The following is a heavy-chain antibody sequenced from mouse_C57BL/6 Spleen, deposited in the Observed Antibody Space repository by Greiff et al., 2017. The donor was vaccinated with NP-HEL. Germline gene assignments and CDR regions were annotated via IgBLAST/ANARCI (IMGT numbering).Heavy chain of an antibody. CDR3: TTDRLYGSSEGNFDY. Sequence: EVQLQQSGAELVRPGASVKLSCTASGFNIKDDYMHWVKQRPEQGLEWIGWIDPENGDTEYASKFQGKATITADTSSNTAYLQLSSLTSEDTAVYYCTTDRLYGSSEGNFDYWGQGTTLTVSS. D-gene: IGHD1-1*01. V-gene: IGHV14-4*01. J-gene: IGHJ2*01. CDR1: GFNIKDDY. CDR2: IDPENGDT.